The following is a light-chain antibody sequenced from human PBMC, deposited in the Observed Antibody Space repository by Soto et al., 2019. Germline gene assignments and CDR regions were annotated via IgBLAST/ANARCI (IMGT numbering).Light chain of an antibody. V-gene: IGLV2-8*01. J-gene: IGLJ1*01. CDR2: EVV. Sequence: QSALTQPPSASGSPGQSVTISCTGTKSDIGVYDFVSWYQHHPGKAPRLIIYEVVQRPSGVPDRFSGFNSGNTASLTVSGLQAADEADYFCKSYAGSNTYVFGSGTQLTVL. CDR3: KSYAGSNTYV. CDR1: KSDIGVYDF.